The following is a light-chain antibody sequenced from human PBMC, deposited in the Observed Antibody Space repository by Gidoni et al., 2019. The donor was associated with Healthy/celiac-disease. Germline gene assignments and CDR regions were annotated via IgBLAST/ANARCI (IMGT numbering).Light chain of an antibody. Sequence: EIVLPQSPAPLSVSPGERATLSCRASQSVSSNLAWYQQKPGEAPRHLIYGASTRATGIPARCSGSGSGTEFTLTISSLQSEDFAVYYCQQYNNWPPLTFGGGTKVEIK. CDR1: QSVSSN. CDR3: QQYNNWPPLT. J-gene: IGKJ4*01. V-gene: IGKV3-15*01. CDR2: GAS.